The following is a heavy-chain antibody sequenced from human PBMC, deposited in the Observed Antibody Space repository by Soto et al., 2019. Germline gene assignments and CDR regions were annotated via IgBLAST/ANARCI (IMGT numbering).Heavy chain of an antibody. D-gene: IGHD2-15*01. CDR1: GFTFSSSA. V-gene: IGHV3-73*01. CDR2: IRSKANSYAT. J-gene: IGHJ6*02. Sequence: PGGSLRLSCAASGFTFSSSAMHWVRQASGKGLEWVGRIRSKANSYATAYAASVKGRFTISRDDSKNTAYLQMNSLKTEDTAVYYCTRHVGFLVYYGMDVWGQGTTVTVSS. CDR3: TRHVGFLVYYGMDV.